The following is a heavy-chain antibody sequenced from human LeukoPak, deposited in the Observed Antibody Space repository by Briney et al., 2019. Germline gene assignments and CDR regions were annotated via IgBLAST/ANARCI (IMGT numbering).Heavy chain of an antibody. D-gene: IGHD5-12*01. CDR3: ARWWLRKGAFDI. V-gene: IGHV3-7*01. J-gene: IGHJ3*02. CDR2: IKQDGSEK. CDR1: GFTFSSYS. Sequence: GGSLRLSCAASGFTFSSYSMNWVRQAPGKGLEWVANIKQDGSEKYYVDSVKGRFTISRDNAKNSLYLQMNSLRAEDTAVYYCARWWLRKGAFDIWGQGTMVTVSS.